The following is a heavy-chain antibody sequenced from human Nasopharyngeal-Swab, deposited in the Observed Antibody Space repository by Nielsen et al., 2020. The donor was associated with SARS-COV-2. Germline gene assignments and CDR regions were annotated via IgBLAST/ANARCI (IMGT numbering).Heavy chain of an antibody. CDR3: ARSAVGGYYYYMDV. Sequence: SETLSLTCAVSGGSINSGGYSWSWIRQPPGKGLEWIGYIYHSGSTYYNPSLKSRVTISVDRSKNQFSLKLSSVTAADTAVYYCARSAVGGYYYYMDVWGKGTTVTVSS. D-gene: IGHD4-23*01. CDR1: GGSINSGGYS. J-gene: IGHJ6*03. CDR2: IYHSGST. V-gene: IGHV4-30-2*01.